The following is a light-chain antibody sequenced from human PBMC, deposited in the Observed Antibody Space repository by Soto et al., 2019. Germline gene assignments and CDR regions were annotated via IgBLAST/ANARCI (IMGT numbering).Light chain of an antibody. V-gene: IGLV2-23*03. CDR2: EGT. J-gene: IGLJ1*01. Sequence: QSVLTQPASVSGSPGQSITISCTGTSSDVGSYNLVSWYQQHPGEAPKLMIYEGTQRPSGVSNRFSGSKSGNTASLTISGLQAEDEADYYCCSYAGSSTFGFGSGTKVTVL. CDR3: CSYAGSSTFG. CDR1: SSDVGSYNL.